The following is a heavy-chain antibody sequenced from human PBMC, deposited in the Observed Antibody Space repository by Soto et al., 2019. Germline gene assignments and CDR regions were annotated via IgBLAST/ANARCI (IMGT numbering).Heavy chain of an antibody. CDR2: IYYSVST. CDR1: GGSISSGGYY. Sequence: TLSLTCTVSGGSISSGGYYWSWIRQHPGKGLEWIGYIYYSVSTYYNPSLKSRVTISVDTSKNQFSLKLSSVTAADTAVYYCARTPTLRARFDYWGQGTLVTGSS. V-gene: IGHV4-31*03. CDR3: ARTPTLRARFDY. J-gene: IGHJ4*02. D-gene: IGHD2-15*01.